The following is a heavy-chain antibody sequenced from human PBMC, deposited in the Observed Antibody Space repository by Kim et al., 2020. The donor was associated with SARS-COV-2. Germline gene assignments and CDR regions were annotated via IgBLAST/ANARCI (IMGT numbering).Heavy chain of an antibody. V-gene: IGHV3-33*01. CDR1: GFTFSSYG. CDR2: IWYDGSNK. Sequence: GGSLRLSCAASGFTFSSYGMHWVRQAPGKGLEWVAVIWYDGSNKYYADSVKGRFTISRDNSKNTLYLQMNSLRAEDTAVYYCARDRPPPPNPMGTVTTYMDVWGQGTTVTVSS. J-gene: IGHJ6*02. D-gene: IGHD4-4*01. CDR3: ARDRPPPPNPMGTVTTYMDV.